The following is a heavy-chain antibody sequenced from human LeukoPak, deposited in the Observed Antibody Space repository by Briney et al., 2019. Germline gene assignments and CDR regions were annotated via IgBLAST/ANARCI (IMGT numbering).Heavy chain of an antibody. V-gene: IGHV1-69*06. Sequence: ASVKVSCKASGYSFTVYYMHWVRQVPGQGLEWMGGIIPIFGTANYAQKFQGRVTITADKSTSTAYMELSSLRSEDTAVYYCARAPPRGYSYGYFDYWGQGTLVTVSS. CDR3: ARAPPRGYSYGYFDY. CDR1: GYSFTVYY. D-gene: IGHD5-18*01. CDR2: IIPIFGTA. J-gene: IGHJ4*02.